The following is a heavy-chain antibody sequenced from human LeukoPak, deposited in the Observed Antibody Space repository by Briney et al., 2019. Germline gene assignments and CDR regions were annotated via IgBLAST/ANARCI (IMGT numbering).Heavy chain of an antibody. CDR3: ARAGTFFEY. V-gene: IGHV4-59*01. D-gene: IGHD1-26*01. Sequence: SETLSLTCTVPGGSISTYNWSCIRQPPGKALEWIGYIYYSGSTNYNPSLKSRVTISVDTSKSQFSLKLSSVTAADTAVYYCARAGTFFEYWGQGTLVTVSS. CDR1: GGSISTYN. CDR2: IYYSGST. J-gene: IGHJ4*02.